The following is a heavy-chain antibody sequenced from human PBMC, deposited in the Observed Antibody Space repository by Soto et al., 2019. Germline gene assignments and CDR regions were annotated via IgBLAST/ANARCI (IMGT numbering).Heavy chain of an antibody. CDR1: GYTFTNFD. D-gene: IGHD6-13*01. CDR2: MSPNSENK. CDR3: ARGSGSSCNTGGYNWLDF. J-gene: IGHJ5*01. V-gene: IGHV1-8*01. Sequence: ASVKVSCKTSGYTFTNFDVNWVRQAAGQGLEWMGWMSPNSENKGYAQKFQGRVSMTRDTSITTAYMELSSLRSEDTAVYYCARGSGSSCNTGGYNWLDFWGQGTLVTVSS.